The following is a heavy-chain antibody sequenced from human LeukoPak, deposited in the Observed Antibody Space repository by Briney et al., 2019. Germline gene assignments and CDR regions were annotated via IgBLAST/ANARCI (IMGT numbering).Heavy chain of an antibody. V-gene: IGHV1-18*01. D-gene: IGHD6-13*01. CDR1: GYTFTSYI. CDR3: ARDRHIAAAVYYYYMDV. Sequence: ASVKVSCKASGYTFTSYIISWVRQAPGQGLEWMGWINAYNGNTDYAQRVQGRVTMTTDTSTSTEYMEVRSLRSDDTAVYYCARDRHIAAAVYYYYMDVWGKGTPVTVSS. J-gene: IGHJ6*03. CDR2: INAYNGNT.